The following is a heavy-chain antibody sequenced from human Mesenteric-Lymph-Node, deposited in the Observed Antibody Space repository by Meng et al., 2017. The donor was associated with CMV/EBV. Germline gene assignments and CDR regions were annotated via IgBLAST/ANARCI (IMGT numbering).Heavy chain of an antibody. V-gene: IGHV3-7*01. D-gene: IGHD2-2*01. CDR3: ARVNVVVPAARNGDFDY. CDR2: IKQEGSEK. Sequence: GGSLRLSCAVSGFSFSSYWMSWVRQAPGKGLEWVANIKQEGSEKCYVDYVKGRFTISRDNAKDSLYLKMNSLRAEETAVYYGARVNVVVPAARNGDFDYWGQGTLVTVSS. J-gene: IGHJ4*02. CDR1: GFSFSSYW.